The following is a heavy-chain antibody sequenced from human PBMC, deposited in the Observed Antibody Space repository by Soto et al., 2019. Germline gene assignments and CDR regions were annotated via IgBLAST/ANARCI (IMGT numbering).Heavy chain of an antibody. D-gene: IGHD1-26*01. V-gene: IGHV3-30*18. Sequence: GGSLRLSCAASGFTFSDYYMHWVRQAPGKGLEWVAVIEYDGNKKNYADSVKGRFTISRDNSKNTLYLEMNSLRGEDTGVYYCAKDRWDVYGTYLPDSWGQGTLVTVSS. CDR3: AKDRWDVYGTYLPDS. CDR1: GFTFSDYY. CDR2: IEYDGNKK. J-gene: IGHJ4*02.